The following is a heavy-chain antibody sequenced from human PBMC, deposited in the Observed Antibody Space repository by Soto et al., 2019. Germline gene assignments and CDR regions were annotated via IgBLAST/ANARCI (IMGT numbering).Heavy chain of an antibody. CDR1: GGTFSSYA. Sequence: SVKVSCKASGGTFSSYAISWVRQAPGQGLEWMGGIIPIFGTANYAQKFQGRVTITADEPTSTAYMELSSLSSEDTAVYYCASSYYDFWSGYYGNYDYYGMDVWGQGTTVTVSS. D-gene: IGHD3-3*01. CDR2: IIPIFGTA. V-gene: IGHV1-69*13. J-gene: IGHJ6*02. CDR3: ASSYYDFWSGYYGNYDYYGMDV.